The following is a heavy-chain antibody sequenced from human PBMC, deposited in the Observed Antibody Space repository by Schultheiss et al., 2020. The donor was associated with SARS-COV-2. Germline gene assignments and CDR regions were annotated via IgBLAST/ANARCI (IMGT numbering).Heavy chain of an antibody. V-gene: IGHV1-18*01. CDR2: ISAYSGAS. D-gene: IGHD3-10*01. CDR1: GYTFTSYG. J-gene: IGHJ4*02. Sequence: ASVKVSCKASGYTFTSYGISWVRQAPGQGLEWMGWISAYSGASIYAQMVQDRVTLSTDISTSTAYMELRSLRSDDTAVYYCARVLIFGAKYYFDYWGQGTLVTVSS. CDR3: ARVLIFGAKYYFDY.